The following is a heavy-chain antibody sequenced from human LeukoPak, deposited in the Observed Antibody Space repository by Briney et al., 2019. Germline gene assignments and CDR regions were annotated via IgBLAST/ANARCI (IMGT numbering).Heavy chain of an antibody. CDR3: AREGAARPGFDY. Sequence: SETLSLTCTVSGGSISTDHWNWIRQPAGKGLEWIGRIYISGGTNYNPSLKSRVTVSVDTSKNLFSLNLRSVTAADTAVYYCAREGAARPGFDYWGQGTLVTVSS. CDR2: IYISGGT. V-gene: IGHV4-4*07. CDR1: GGSISTDH. J-gene: IGHJ4*02. D-gene: IGHD6-6*01.